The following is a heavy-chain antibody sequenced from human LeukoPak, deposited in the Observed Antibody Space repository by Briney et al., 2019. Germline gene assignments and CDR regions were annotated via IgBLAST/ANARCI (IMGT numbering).Heavy chain of an antibody. Sequence: SETLSLTCAVYGGSFSGYYWSWIRQPPGKGLEWIGEINHSGSTNYNPSLKSRVTISVDTSKNQFSLKLSSVTAADTAVYYCARSYPKYYYGSGSYLGYFQHWGQGTLVTVSS. CDR2: INHSGST. V-gene: IGHV4-34*01. CDR3: ARSYPKYYYGSGSYLGYFQH. J-gene: IGHJ1*01. D-gene: IGHD3-10*01. CDR1: GGSFSGYY.